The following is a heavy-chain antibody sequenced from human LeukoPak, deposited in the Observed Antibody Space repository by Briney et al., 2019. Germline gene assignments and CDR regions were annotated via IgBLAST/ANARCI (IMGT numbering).Heavy chain of an antibody. V-gene: IGHV3-33*01. J-gene: IGHJ4*02. CDR3: VGAYGDYLSY. D-gene: IGHD4-17*01. CDR2: IWYDGNNK. CDR1: GFNFSTYG. Sequence: GRSLRLSCAASGFNFSTYGMHWVRQAPGEGLEWVAVIWYDGNNKYYADSVKGRFTISRDNSKNTLSLQMDSLRVEDTAVYYCVGAYGDYLSYWGQGTLVTVST.